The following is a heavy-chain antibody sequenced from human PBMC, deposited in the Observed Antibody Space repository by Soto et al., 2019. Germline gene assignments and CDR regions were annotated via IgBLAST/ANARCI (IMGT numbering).Heavy chain of an antibody. CDR3: VGVPRY. CDR2: IYYSGST. Sequence: QVQLQESGPGLVKPSQTLSLTCTVSGGSISSGGYYWSWIRQHPGKGLEWIGYIYYSGSTYYNPSLKSRFAMSVDPSNNPFSRDLGSGAAAVVAVYSCVGVPRYWGQGALVAASP. V-gene: IGHV4-31*03. CDR1: GGSISSGGYY. D-gene: IGHD3-16*01. J-gene: IGHJ4*02.